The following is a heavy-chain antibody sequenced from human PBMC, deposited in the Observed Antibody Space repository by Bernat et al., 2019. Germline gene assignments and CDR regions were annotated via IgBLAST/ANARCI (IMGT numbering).Heavy chain of an antibody. CDR1: GFTFDDYA. V-gene: IGHV3-9*01. CDR2: ISWNSGSI. CDR3: AKVGSSSWYVAGGLEFDY. D-gene: IGHD6-13*01. Sequence: EVQLVESGGGLVQPGRSLRLSCAASGFTFDDYAMHWVRQAPGKGLEWVSGISWNSGSIGYADSVKGRFTISRDNAKNSLYLQMNSLRAEDTALYYCAKVGSSSWYVAGGLEFDYWGQGTLVTVSS. J-gene: IGHJ4*02.